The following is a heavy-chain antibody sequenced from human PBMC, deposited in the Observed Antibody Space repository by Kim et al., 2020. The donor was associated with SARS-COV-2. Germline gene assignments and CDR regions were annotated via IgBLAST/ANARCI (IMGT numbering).Heavy chain of an antibody. J-gene: IGHJ4*02. Sequence: YEQKFQGRVTITADESTSTAYMELSSLRSEDTAVYYCARVPLRTTVYVDYWGQGTLVTVSS. D-gene: IGHD4-4*01. CDR3: ARVPLRTTVYVDY. V-gene: IGHV1-69*01.